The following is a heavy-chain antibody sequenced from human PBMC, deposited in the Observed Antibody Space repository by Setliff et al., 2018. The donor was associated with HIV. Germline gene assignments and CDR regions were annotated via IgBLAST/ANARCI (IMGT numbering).Heavy chain of an antibody. CDR3: TRDFSRAAAVFEK. Sequence: GGSLRLSCVASGSSFSSYWMTWVRQAPGKGLEWLSYISNTAGTIYYADSVKGRFTISRDTAKNSMYLQMNNLRVEDTAVYYCTRDFSRAAAVFEKWGPGTQVTVSS. D-gene: IGHD6-25*01. V-gene: IGHV3-48*01. CDR2: ISNTAGTI. J-gene: IGHJ4*02. CDR1: GSSFSSYW.